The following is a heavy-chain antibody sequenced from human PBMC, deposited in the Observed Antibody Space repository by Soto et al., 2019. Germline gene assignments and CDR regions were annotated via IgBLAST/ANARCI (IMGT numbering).Heavy chain of an antibody. CDR2: ISVDGNNK. CDR3: ARDHWDCSGCGCKPHQLNFFAMDV. J-gene: IGHJ6*02. V-gene: IGHV3-30*03. Sequence: QVHLVESGGGGVQPGRPKRRSCVVSGFTFNDYAIHWVRQAPGKCLEWVAVISVDGNNKFYTDSVKGRFTISRDRSKTTAYLQMNNLRAEDTALYYCARDHWDCSGCGCKPHQLNFFAMDVWGQGTTVTVSS. CDR1: GFTFNDYA. D-gene: IGHD2-15*01.